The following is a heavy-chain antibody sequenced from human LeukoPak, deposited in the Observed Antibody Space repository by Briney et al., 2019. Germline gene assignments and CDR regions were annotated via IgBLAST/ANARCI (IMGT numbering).Heavy chain of an antibody. J-gene: IGHJ4*02. D-gene: IGHD3-10*01. CDR1: GGTFSNYA. Sequence: ASVKVSCKASGGTFSNYAISWVRQAPGQGLEWMGIINPSGGSTSYAQKFQGRVTMTRDMSTSTVYMELSSLRSEDTAVHYCASSSMVRTAPGRPYYFDYWGQGTLVTVSS. CDR2: INPSGGST. CDR3: ASSSMVRTAPGRPYYFDY. V-gene: IGHV1-46*01.